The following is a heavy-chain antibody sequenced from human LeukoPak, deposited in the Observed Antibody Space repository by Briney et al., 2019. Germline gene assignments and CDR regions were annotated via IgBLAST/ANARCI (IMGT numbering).Heavy chain of an antibody. V-gene: IGHV3-7*04. CDR1: GFPFSSYW. CDR2: IKQDGSKK. Sequence: GGSLRLSCVASGFPFSSYWMTWVRQAPGKGLEWVANIKQDGSKKSYVDSVKGRFTISRDNAKNSLYLQMNSLRAEDTAIYYCTRVGYIDEGIDYWGQGTLDTVSS. D-gene: IGHD5-24*01. J-gene: IGHJ4*02. CDR3: TRVGYIDEGIDY.